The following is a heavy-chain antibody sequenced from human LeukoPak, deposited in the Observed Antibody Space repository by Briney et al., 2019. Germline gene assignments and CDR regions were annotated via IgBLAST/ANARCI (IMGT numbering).Heavy chain of an antibody. V-gene: IGHV1-8*01. J-gene: IGHJ6*02. Sequence: VASVKVSCKPSGYTFTSYDINWVRQATGQGLEWMGWMNPNNGNTVYAQKFQGRVTMTRNTSISTAYMELSSLRSEGTAIYYCARGWRYYDFWSGYWERRKDYYGMEVWGPGTTVTVSS. CDR2: MNPNNGNT. CDR3: ARGWRYYDFWSGYWERRKDYYGMEV. D-gene: IGHD3-3*01. CDR1: GYTFTSYD.